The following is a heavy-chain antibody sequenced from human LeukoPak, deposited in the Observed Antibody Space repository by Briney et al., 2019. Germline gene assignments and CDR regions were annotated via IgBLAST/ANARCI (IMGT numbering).Heavy chain of an antibody. Sequence: PQSMSLTCTVYGRSLSSSSYYWDWLRQPPGRGLEGLGSIYYSGSTYYNPSLQSRVTISVDTSKYQFSLKLSTVTAADTAVYYCAREGDSSSVGWFDPWGQGTLVTVSS. CDR1: GRSLSSSSYY. D-gene: IGHD6-13*01. V-gene: IGHV4-39*02. J-gene: IGHJ5*02. CDR3: AREGDSSSVGWFDP. CDR2: IYYSGST.